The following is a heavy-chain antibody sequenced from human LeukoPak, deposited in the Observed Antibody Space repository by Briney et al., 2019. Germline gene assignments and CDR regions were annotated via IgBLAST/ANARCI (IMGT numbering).Heavy chain of an antibody. J-gene: IGHJ4*02. V-gene: IGHV3-30-3*01. CDR2: ISYDGSNK. Sequence: GRSLRLSCAASGFTFSSYAMHWVRQAPGKGLEWVAVISYDGSNKYYADSVKGRFTISRDNSKNTLYLQMNSLRAEDTAVYYCSSLDGDYNAYWGQGTLVTVSS. CDR3: SSLDGDYNAY. CDR1: GFTFSSYA. D-gene: IGHD4-17*01.